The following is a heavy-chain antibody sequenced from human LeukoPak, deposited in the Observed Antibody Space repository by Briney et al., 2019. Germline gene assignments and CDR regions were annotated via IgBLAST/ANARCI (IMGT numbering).Heavy chain of an antibody. J-gene: IGHJ4*02. CDR1: GFTFDDYA. Sequence: GRSLRLSCAAPGFTFDDYAMHWVRQAPGKGLEWVSGISWNSGSIGYADSVKGRFTISRDNAKNSLYLQMNSLRAEDTALYYCAKDISSVTPHYFDYWGQGTLVTVSS. V-gene: IGHV3-9*01. D-gene: IGHD4-11*01. CDR2: ISWNSGSI. CDR3: AKDISSVTPHYFDY.